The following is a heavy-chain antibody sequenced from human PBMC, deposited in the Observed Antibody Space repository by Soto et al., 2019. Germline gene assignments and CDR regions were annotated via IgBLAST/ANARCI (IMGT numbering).Heavy chain of an antibody. Sequence: GESLKISCKGSGYSFTSYWISWVRQMPGKGLEWMGRIDPSDSYTNYSPSFQGHVTISADKSISTAYLQWSSLKASDTAMYYCSRLRVGAVAGKLRPRWFDPWGQGTLVTVSS. J-gene: IGHJ5*02. CDR1: GYSFTSYW. CDR2: IDPSDSYT. D-gene: IGHD6-19*01. V-gene: IGHV5-10-1*01. CDR3: SRLRVGAVAGKLRPRWFDP.